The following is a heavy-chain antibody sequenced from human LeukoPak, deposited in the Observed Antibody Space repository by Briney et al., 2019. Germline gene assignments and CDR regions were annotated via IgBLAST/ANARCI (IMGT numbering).Heavy chain of an antibody. J-gene: IGHJ4*02. CDR3: SRRDGNSFVDY. V-gene: IGHV5-51*01. Sequence: GESPKIPFGGSGYSFTSYWIGWVRQMPGEGLEWVGLLYPGDSDTRYSPSLQGQVTISPDKSKSPTYLQRRSLKASDPAMYSWSRRDGNSFVDYWGQGTLVTVSS. D-gene: IGHD2/OR15-2a*01. CDR2: LYPGDSDT. CDR1: GYSFTSYW.